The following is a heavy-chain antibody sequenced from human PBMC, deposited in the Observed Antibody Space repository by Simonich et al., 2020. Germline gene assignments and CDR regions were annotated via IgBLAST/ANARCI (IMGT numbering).Heavy chain of an antibody. Sequence: QVQLVQSGAEVKKPGASVKVSCKASGYTFTSYGISWVRQAPGQWLEWMGGRRDDNGNTNYDQKLQGRVTMNTDTSTSTAYMERRSLRSDDTAVYYCARSTTGTTAFDIWGQGTMVTVSS. CDR2: RRDDNGNT. V-gene: IGHV1-18*01. CDR3: ARSTTGTTAFDI. CDR1: GYTFTSYG. J-gene: IGHJ3*02. D-gene: IGHD1-1*01.